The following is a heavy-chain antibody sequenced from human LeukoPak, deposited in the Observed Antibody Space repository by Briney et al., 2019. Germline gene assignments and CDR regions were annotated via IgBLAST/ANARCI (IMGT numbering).Heavy chain of an antibody. D-gene: IGHD3-10*01. CDR2: IKSKTDGGTT. J-gene: IGHJ4*02. Sequence: SGGSLRLSCAASGFTFSNAWMSWVRQAPGKGLEWVGRIKSKTDGGTTDYAAPVKGRFTISRDDSKNTLYLQMNSLKTEDTAVYYCTTIWFGELLIDYWGQGTLVTVSS. CDR1: GFTFSNAW. V-gene: IGHV3-15*01. CDR3: TTIWFGELLIDY.